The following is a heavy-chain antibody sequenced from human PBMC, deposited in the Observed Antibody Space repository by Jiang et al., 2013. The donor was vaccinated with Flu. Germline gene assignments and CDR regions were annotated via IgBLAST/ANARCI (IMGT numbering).Heavy chain of an antibody. J-gene: IGHJ5*02. CDR2: INTNTGNP. Sequence: QSGSELKKPGASVKVSCKASGYTFTSYAMNWARQAPGQGLEWMGWINTNTGNPTYAQGFTGRFVFSLDTSVSTAYLQICSLKAEDTAVYYCARGTYCSSTSCYGWFDPWGQGTLVTVSS. CDR3: ARGTYCSSTSCYGWFDP. CDR1: GYTFTSYA. V-gene: IGHV7-4-1*01. D-gene: IGHD2-2*01.